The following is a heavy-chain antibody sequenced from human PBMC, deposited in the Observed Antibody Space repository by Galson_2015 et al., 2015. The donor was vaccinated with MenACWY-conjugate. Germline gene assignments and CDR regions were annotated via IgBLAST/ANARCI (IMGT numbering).Heavy chain of an antibody. Sequence: SLRLSCAASGFTFSSYWMHWVRQAPGKGLVWVSRINSDGSSTSYADSVKGRFTISRDNAKNTLYLQMNSLRAEDTAVYYCARDWVTCTGGSCYGYYLDYWGQGTLVTVSS. J-gene: IGHJ4*02. CDR3: ARDWVTCTGGSCYGYYLDY. CDR1: GFTFSSYW. CDR2: INSDGSST. V-gene: IGHV3-74*01. D-gene: IGHD2-15*01.